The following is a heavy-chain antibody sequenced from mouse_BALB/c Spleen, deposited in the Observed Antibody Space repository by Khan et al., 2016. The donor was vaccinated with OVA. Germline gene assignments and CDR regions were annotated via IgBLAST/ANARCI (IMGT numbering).Heavy chain of an antibody. V-gene: IGHV1-20*02. CDR3: AIKNGSDFDY. J-gene: IGHJ2*01. Sequence: VQLQQSGPELVKPGASVKISCKASGYSFTGYFMNWVMQSHGKSLEWIGRINPHIGETLYNQKFKGKATLTVDESSSTAHMELRSLESEDSAVYYCAIKNGSDFDYWGQGTTLTVSS. CDR2: INPHIGET. CDR1: GYSFTGYF. D-gene: IGHD1-1*01.